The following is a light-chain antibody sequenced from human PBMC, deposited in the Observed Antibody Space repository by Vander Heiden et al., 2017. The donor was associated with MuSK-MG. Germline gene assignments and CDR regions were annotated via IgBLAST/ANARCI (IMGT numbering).Light chain of an antibody. CDR3: QVWDSSTVV. CDR1: KLGDKY. V-gene: IGLV3-1*01. CDR2: QDS. Sequence: SYELPQPPSVSVSPGQTASITCSGDKLGDKYACWYQQKPGQSPVLVIYQDSKRPSGIPERFSGSNSGNTATLTISGTQAMDEADYYCQVWDSSTVVFGGGTKLTVL. J-gene: IGLJ2*01.